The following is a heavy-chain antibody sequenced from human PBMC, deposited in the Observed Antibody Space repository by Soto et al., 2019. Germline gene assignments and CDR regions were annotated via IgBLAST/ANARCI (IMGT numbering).Heavy chain of an antibody. D-gene: IGHD5-18*01. V-gene: IGHV3-23*01. CDR2: WSGDGRT. CDR1: GFPSSDSV. J-gene: IGHJ4*02. Sequence: PGGSLRRSCVGCGFPSSDSVMAWVRQAPGKGLEWLAVWSGDGRTRYALAVTGRFTISRDNSNNTLYLQMTSLRAEDAAAYYCVKCHTSHFYRLPFAGFDFWGQGA. CDR3: VKCHTSHFYRLPFAGFDF.